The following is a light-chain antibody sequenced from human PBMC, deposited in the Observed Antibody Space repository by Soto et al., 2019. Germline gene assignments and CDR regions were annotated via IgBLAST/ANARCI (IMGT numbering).Light chain of an antibody. J-gene: IGKJ1*01. CDR2: TAS. CDR1: QGIGNN. CDR3: QKYDSVPWS. Sequence: DIQMTQSPSSLSASVGDRVTITCRASQGIGNNLAWYQQKPGKVPKVLIYTASTLHSGVPSRFSGSGSGTDFTLTINRLQPEDVATYFCQKYDSVPWSFGQGPRVEI. V-gene: IGKV1-27*01.